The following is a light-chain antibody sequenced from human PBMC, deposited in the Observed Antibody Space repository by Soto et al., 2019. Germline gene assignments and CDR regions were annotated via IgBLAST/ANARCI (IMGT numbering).Light chain of an antibody. CDR3: QQYNNWPRAT. Sequence: EIVLTQSPATLSLSPGERATLSCRASQSVTSYLAWYQQKPGQAPRLLIHGASSRATGFPARFSGSGSGTEFNLTISSLQSEDFGVYYCQQYNNWPRATFGGGTKVDIK. J-gene: IGKJ4*01. CDR2: GAS. CDR1: QSVTSY. V-gene: IGKV3-15*01.